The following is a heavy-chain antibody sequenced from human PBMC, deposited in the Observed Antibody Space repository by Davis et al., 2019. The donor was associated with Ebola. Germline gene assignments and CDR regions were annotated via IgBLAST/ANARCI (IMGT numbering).Heavy chain of an antibody. J-gene: IGHJ6*03. CDR1: GFTFSSYG. Sequence: GESLKISCAASGFTFSSYGMHWVRQAPGKGLEWVAVIWYDGSNKYYADSVKGRFTISRDNSKNTLYLQMNSLRAEDTAVYYCVKDQDGSGSTLYYYYMDVWGKGTTVTVSS. V-gene: IGHV3-33*06. CDR3: VKDQDGSGSTLYYYYMDV. CDR2: IWYDGSNK. D-gene: IGHD3-10*01.